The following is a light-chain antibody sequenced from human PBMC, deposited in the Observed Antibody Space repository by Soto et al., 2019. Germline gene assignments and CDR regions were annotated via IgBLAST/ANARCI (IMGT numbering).Light chain of an antibody. Sequence: DIQMTQSPSTLSASVGHRVTITCRASQSNSRSLAWYQQKSGKAPKLLIYDASSLESGVPSRFSGSGFGTEFTLTISGLQPDDFATYYCQQYQSHFLTFGPGTTVDMK. V-gene: IGKV1-5*01. CDR3: QQYQSHFLT. CDR1: QSNSRS. CDR2: DAS. J-gene: IGKJ3*01.